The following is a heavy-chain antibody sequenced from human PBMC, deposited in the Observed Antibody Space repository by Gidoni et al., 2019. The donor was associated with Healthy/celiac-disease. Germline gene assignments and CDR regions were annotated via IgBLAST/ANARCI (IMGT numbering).Heavy chain of an antibody. D-gene: IGHD3-22*01. CDR1: GGSISSYY. V-gene: IGHV4-59*01. CDR3: AREMYYYDNAFDI. CDR2: IYYSGST. J-gene: IGHJ3*02. Sequence: QVQLQESGPGLVKPSETLSLTCTVSGGSISSYYWSWIRQPPGKGLEWIGYIYYSGSTNYNPSLKSRVTISVDTSKNQFSLKLSSVTAADTAVYYCAREMYYYDNAFDIWGQGTMVTVSS.